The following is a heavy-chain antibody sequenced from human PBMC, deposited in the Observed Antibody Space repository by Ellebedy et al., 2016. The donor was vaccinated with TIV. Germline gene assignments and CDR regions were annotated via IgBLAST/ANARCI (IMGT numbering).Heavy chain of an antibody. D-gene: IGHD2-21*01. V-gene: IGHV4-34*01. CDR2: IYNSGST. Sequence: MPSETLSLTCAVSGVSFSGSYWRWIRQPPGQGLEWIGEIYNSGSTKYNPSVKSRVAISLDRSKNQFSLKLTSVTAADTAVYYCARGAREFLSWGQGTLVTVSS. CDR3: ARGAREFLS. J-gene: IGHJ5*02. CDR1: GVSFSGSY.